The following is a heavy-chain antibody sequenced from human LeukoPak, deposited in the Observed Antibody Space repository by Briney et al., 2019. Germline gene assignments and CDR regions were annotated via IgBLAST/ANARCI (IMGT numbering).Heavy chain of an antibody. J-gene: IGHJ6*03. Sequence: SETLSLTCTVSGGSISSHSWSWIRQPPGKGLEWIGYVYDSGSTNYNPSLKSRVTMSVDTSKKQFSLKLSSVTAADTAVYYCARVDIGSGSYYRYYYYMDVWGKGTTVTVSS. CDR2: VYDSGST. D-gene: IGHD3-10*01. CDR3: ARVDIGSGSYYRYYYYMDV. V-gene: IGHV4-59*11. CDR1: GGSISSHS.